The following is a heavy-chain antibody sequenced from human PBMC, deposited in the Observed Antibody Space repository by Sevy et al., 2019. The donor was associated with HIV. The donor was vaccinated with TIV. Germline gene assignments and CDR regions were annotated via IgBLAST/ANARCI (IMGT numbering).Heavy chain of an antibody. CDR2: IRSKTYGGTK. CDR1: GFTFGDYA. V-gene: IGHV3-49*03. D-gene: IGHD2-15*01. Sequence: GGSLRLSCTASGFTFGDYAMSWFRQAPGKGLEWVGFIRSKTYGGTKEYAASMKGRFTISRDDSKSIAYLQMNSLKTEDTAVYYCSRAGSEGTVVQPDAFDFWGQGTMVTVSS. CDR3: SRAGSEGTVVQPDAFDF. J-gene: IGHJ3*01.